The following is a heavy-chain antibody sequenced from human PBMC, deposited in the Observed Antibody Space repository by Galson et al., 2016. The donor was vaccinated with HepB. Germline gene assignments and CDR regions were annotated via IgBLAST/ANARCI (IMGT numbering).Heavy chain of an antibody. Sequence: SVKVSCKASGYTFTSYGISWVRQAPGQGLEWMGWINGYNGYTNYAQKLQDRITMTTDTSTTTAYMELRSLRSDDTAVYYCARVRRSGGSFFDYWGQGTLVTVSS. CDR3: ARVRRSGGSFFDY. CDR1: GYTFTSYG. D-gene: IGHD2-15*01. J-gene: IGHJ4*02. CDR2: INGYNGYT. V-gene: IGHV1-18*01.